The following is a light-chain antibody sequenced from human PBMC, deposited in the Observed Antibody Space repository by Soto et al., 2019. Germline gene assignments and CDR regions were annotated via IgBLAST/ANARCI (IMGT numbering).Light chain of an antibody. Sequence: QSALAQPASVSGSPGQSITISVTVTISYVGFYNYFSWYQQHPGKAPKLMIYEVSNRPSGVSDRFSGSKSGNTASLTISGLQAEDEADYYCTSYTSSSTPVFGTGTKVTVL. J-gene: IGLJ1*01. CDR3: TSYTSSSTPV. CDR2: EVS. CDR1: ISYVGFYNY. V-gene: IGLV2-14*01.